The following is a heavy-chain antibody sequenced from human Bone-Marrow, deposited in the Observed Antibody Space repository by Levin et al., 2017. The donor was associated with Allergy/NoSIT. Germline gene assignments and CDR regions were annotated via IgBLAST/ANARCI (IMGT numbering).Heavy chain of an antibody. Sequence: GGSLRLSCAASGFTFSTYEMNWVRQAPGKGLQWIAYTSSPGNVVYYADSVKGRFTISRDNAKNSLYLQMDSLRAEDTAVYYCARGYNEFDYWGQGTLVTVSS. CDR1: GFTFSTYE. CDR2: TSSPGNVV. CDR3: ARGYNEFDY. D-gene: IGHD3-10*01. V-gene: IGHV3-48*03. J-gene: IGHJ4*02.